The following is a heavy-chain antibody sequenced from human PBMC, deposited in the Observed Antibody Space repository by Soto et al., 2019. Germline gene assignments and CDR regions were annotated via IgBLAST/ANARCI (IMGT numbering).Heavy chain of an antibody. V-gene: IGHV5-10-1*01. J-gene: IGHJ5*02. Sequence: GEPQATCSEVSRDSSPQPWINWERQMLGKGLEWMGRIDPSQSYFNYNPSFQGHVTISADKSTSKAYLQWNSLEASDTAIYYCARGISGRSAADYFDPWGQGNLVNGSA. CDR1: RDSSPQPW. CDR2: IDPSQSYF. CDR3: ARGISGRSAADYFDP. D-gene: IGHD6-25*01.